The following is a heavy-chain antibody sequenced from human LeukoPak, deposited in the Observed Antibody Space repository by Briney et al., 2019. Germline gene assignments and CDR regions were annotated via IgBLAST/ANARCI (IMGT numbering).Heavy chain of an antibody. V-gene: IGHV3-23*01. J-gene: IGHJ4*02. CDR1: GFTFSAYA. Sequence: GGSLRLSCEASGFTFSAYAMTWVRQAPGKGLEWVSAISGSGGSTYYADSVKGRFTISRDNSKNTLYLQMNSLRAEDTAVYYCAKQGIAVAGIDYWGQGTLVTVSS. CDR2: ISGSGGST. D-gene: IGHD6-19*01. CDR3: AKQGIAVAGIDY.